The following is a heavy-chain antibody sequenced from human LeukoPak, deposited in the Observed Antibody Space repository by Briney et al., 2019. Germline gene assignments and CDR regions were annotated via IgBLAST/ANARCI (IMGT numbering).Heavy chain of an antibody. CDR1: GDSVSGSPAV. CDR2: AYYRSKWFI. CDR3: ARGAVRGGTNFDY. J-gene: IGHJ4*02. Sequence: SQSLSLTCAISGDSVSGSPAVWNWIRQSPSRGLEWLGRAYYRSKWFIDYALSVKGRITITPDTSKNQFSLQLNSVAAEDTAVYYCARGAVRGGTNFDYWGQGTLVTVSS. V-gene: IGHV6-1*01. D-gene: IGHD3-10*01.